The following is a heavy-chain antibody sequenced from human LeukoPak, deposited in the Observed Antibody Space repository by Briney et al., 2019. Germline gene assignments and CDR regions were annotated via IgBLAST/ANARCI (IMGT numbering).Heavy chain of an antibody. Sequence: PSETLSLTCAVYGGSFSGYYWSWIRQPPGKGLEGIGEINHSGSTNYNPSLKSRVTISVDTSKNQFSLKLSSVTAADTAMYYCARVSGYDWESFYDYWGQGSLVTVSS. CDR3: ARVSGYDWESFYDY. CDR1: GGSFSGYY. J-gene: IGHJ4*02. CDR2: INHSGST. V-gene: IGHV4-34*01. D-gene: IGHD5-12*01.